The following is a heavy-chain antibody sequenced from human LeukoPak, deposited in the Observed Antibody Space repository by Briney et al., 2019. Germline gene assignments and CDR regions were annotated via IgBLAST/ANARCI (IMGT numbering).Heavy chain of an antibody. CDR2: INPTSGYI. CDR1: GFTFTSYT. V-gene: IGHV3-21*01. CDR3: ARFVEAHTYYFDY. Sequence: GGSLRLSCAASGFTFTSYTMNWVRQAPGKGLEWVSSINPTSGYIYYSDSVKGRFTISRDNAKKSFYLQKNSLRAEDTAVYYCARFVEAHTYYFDYWGQGTLVAVSS. D-gene: IGHD3-10*01. J-gene: IGHJ4*02.